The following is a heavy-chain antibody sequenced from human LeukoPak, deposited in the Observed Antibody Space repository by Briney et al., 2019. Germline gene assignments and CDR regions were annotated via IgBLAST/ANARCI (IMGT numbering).Heavy chain of an antibody. J-gene: IGHJ6*03. CDR1: GDSISSPSYH. CDR3: ARVSWFPGTSYYYMDV. D-gene: IGHD1-1*01. V-gene: IGHV4-39*07. Sequence: SETLSLTCTYSGDSISSPSYHGHWIRQSPGTGLEWVASVCFNGDTYYNPSLKSRVTISVDTSKNRFSLKLSSVTAADPAVSYCARVSWFPGTSYYYMDVWGKGTPVTVSS. CDR2: VCFNGDT.